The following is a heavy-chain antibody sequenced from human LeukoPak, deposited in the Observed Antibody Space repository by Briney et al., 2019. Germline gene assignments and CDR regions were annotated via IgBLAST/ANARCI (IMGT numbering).Heavy chain of an antibody. V-gene: IGHV1-69*04. D-gene: IGHD3-16*01. CDR1: GGTFSSYA. Sequence: ASVKVSCKASGGTFSSYAISWVRQAPGQGLEWMGRIIPILGIANYAQKFQGRVTITTDESTSTAYMELSSLRSEDTAVYYCARADYVWGSYCPFDYWGQGTLVTVSS. CDR3: ARADYVWGSYCPFDY. CDR2: IIPILGIA. J-gene: IGHJ4*02.